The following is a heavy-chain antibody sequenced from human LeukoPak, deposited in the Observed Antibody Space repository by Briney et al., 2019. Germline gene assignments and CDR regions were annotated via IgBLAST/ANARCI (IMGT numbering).Heavy chain of an antibody. CDR3: ARDRADPDYGDYVFAY. Sequence: GGSLRLSCVASGFTFSNYWMNWVRQAPGKGLVWVSRINSDGSSTSYADSVKGRFTISRDNAKNSLYLNIHSLRAEDTAVYYCARDRADPDYGDYVFAYWGQGTLVTVSS. J-gene: IGHJ4*02. CDR1: GFTFSNYW. V-gene: IGHV3-74*01. D-gene: IGHD4-17*01. CDR2: INSDGSST.